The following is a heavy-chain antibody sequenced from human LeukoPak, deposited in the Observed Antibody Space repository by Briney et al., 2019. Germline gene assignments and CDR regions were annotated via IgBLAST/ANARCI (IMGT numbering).Heavy chain of an antibody. J-gene: IGHJ3*02. CDR1: VYTFTGYY. Sequence: ASVNVSCKASVYTFTGYYMHWVRQAPGQGLEWMGWINPNSGGTNYAQKFQGRVTMNRDTSISTAYMELSRLRSDDTAVYYCARDLRYFDWLSRSEDAFDIWGQGTMVTVSS. V-gene: IGHV1-2*02. D-gene: IGHD3-9*01. CDR3: ARDLRYFDWLSRSEDAFDI. CDR2: INPNSGGT.